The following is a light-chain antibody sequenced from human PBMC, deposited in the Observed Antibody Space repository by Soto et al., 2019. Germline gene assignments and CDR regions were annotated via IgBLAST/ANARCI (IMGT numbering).Light chain of an antibody. J-gene: IGLJ3*02. CDR3: CSLTNGATWV. Sequence: QSALTQPASVSGSPGQSITISCTGTNSDVGSHNFVSWYQQYPGKAPKLLIYEASKRPSGLSNRFSGSKSGNTASLTISELQAEDEADYYCCSLTNGATWVFGGGTQLTVL. V-gene: IGLV2-23*01. CDR2: EAS. CDR1: NSDVGSHNF.